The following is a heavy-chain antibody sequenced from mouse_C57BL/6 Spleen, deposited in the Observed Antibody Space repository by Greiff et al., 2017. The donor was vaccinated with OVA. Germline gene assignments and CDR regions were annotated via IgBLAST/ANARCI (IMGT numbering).Heavy chain of an antibody. Sequence: VQLQQPGAELAKPGASVKLSCKASGYTFTSYWMHWVKQRPGQGLEWIGMIHPNSGSTNYNEKFKSKATLTVDKSSSTAYMQLSSLTSEDCAVYYCARRSNWDYFDYWGQGTTLTVSS. D-gene: IGHD4-1*02. J-gene: IGHJ2*01. CDR2: IHPNSGST. V-gene: IGHV1-64*01. CDR1: GYTFTSYW. CDR3: ARRSNWDYFDY.